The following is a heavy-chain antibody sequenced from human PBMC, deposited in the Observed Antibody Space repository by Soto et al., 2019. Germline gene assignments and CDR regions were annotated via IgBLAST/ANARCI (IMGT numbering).Heavy chain of an antibody. CDR3: ARDRSLTNSQDIVVGGFDP. D-gene: IGHD2-2*01. J-gene: IGHJ5*02. Sequence: ASVKVSCEASGYTFTGYYMHWVRQAPGQGLEWMGWINPNSGGTNYAQKFQGWVTMTRDTSISTAYMELSRLRSDDTAVYYCARDRSLTNSQDIVVGGFDPWGQGTLVTVSS. CDR1: GYTFTGYY. V-gene: IGHV1-2*04. CDR2: INPNSGGT.